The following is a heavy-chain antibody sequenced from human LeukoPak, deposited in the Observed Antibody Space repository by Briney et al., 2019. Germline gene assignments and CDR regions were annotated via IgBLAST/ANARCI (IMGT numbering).Heavy chain of an antibody. CDR3: AKKGLGHDSSGYFIDY. J-gene: IGHJ4*02. D-gene: IGHD3-22*01. V-gene: IGHV3-30*02. CDR2: IRYDGSNK. Sequence: PGGSLRLSCAASGFTFSSYGMHWVRQAPGKGLEWVAFIRYDGSNKYYADSVKGRFTISRDNSKNTLYLQVNSLRAEDTAVYYCAKKGLGHDSSGYFIDYWGQGTLVTVSS. CDR1: GFTFSSYG.